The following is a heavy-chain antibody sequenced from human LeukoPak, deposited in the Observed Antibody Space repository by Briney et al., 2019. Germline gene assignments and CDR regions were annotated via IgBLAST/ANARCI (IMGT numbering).Heavy chain of an antibody. V-gene: IGHV4-59*08. CDR1: GASIKNYY. D-gene: IGHD1-14*01. J-gene: IGHJ5*02. CDR3: ARQGVIIPTGVEGPWFDP. Sequence: SETLSLTCTVSGASIKNYYWSWIRQPPGKGLKWIAHIYYAGSSNYNPSLTSRVSVSIDASKNHLKLTSVTAADTAIYYCARQGVIIPTGVEGPWFDPWGQGTLVAVSS. CDR2: IYYAGSS.